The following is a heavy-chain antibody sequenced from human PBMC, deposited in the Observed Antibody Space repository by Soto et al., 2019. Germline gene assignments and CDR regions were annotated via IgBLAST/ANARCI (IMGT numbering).Heavy chain of an antibody. CDR3: ARDLVGATV. Sequence: PGGSLRLSCAASGFTVSSNYMNWVRQAPGKGLEWVSYISSSGSTIYYADSVKGRFTISRDNAKNSLYLQMNSLRAEDTAVYYCARDLVGATVWGQGTLVTVSS. CDR1: GFTVSSNY. V-gene: IGHV3-48*03. J-gene: IGHJ4*02. D-gene: IGHD1-26*01. CDR2: ISSSGSTI.